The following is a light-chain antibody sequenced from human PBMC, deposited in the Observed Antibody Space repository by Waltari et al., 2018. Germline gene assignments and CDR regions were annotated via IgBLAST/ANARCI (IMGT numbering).Light chain of an antibody. J-gene: IGKJ1*01. CDR2: AAS. Sequence: EIVLTQSPGTLPLSPGERATLSCRAGQRVSRALAWYQQKPGQAPRLLIYAASTRATGVPDRFSGSGSGTDFSLTISRLDPEDFAVYYCQHYVNLPVTFGQGTKVEI. CDR1: QRVSRA. CDR3: QHYVNLPVT. V-gene: IGKV3-20*01.